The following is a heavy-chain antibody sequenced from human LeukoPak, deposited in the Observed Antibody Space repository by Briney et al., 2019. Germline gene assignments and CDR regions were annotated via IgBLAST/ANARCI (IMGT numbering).Heavy chain of an antibody. J-gene: IGHJ4*02. CDR3: ARDLTATGDY. D-gene: IGHD2-21*02. CDR2: IKPNSGVT. Sequence: AAVKVSCKASGYTFTGYYIHWVRQAPGQGLEWMGWIKPNSGVTNYAQKFQGRVTMTRDTSISTAYMELSRLRSDDTAVYYCARDLTATGDYWGQGTLVTVSS. CDR1: GYTFTGYY. V-gene: IGHV1-2*02.